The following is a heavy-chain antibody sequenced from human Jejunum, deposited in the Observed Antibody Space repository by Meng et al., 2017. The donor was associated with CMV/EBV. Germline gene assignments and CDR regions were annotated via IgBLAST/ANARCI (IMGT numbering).Heavy chain of an antibody. D-gene: IGHD3-16*01. Sequence: FTFSDYGMTWVRQVPGRGLEWVATIKQDGSEKDYGDSVKGRFTISRDNANNSLSLQLNYPRVEDTAIYYCARVERSDDSRYRPFDYWGQGSLVTVSS. CDR3: ARVERSDDSRYRPFDY. CDR2: IKQDGSEK. CDR1: FTFSDYG. J-gene: IGHJ4*02. V-gene: IGHV3-7*01.